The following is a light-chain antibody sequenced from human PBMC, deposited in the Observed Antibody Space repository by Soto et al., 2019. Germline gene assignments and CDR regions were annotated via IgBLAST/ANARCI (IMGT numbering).Light chain of an antibody. CDR3: QQYTAYPFT. CDR1: QSVTNW. J-gene: IGKJ2*01. Sequence: DIQMTQSPSTLSASVGDRVTITCRASQSVTNWLAWYQQKPGKAPNLLIYDASRLQSGIPSRFSGSGSGTEFTLTISSLQPDDFATYYCQQYTAYPFTCGRGTKLDIK. V-gene: IGKV1-5*01. CDR2: DAS.